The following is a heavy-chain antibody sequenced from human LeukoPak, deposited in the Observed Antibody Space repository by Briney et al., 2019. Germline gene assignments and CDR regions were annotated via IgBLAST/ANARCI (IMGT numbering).Heavy chain of an antibody. CDR1: GYTFTSYG. J-gene: IGHJ4*02. Sequence: ASVKVSCKASGYTFTSYGISWVRQAPGQGLEWMGWISAYNGNTNYAQKLQGRVTMTTDTSTSTAYMELRSLRSEDTAVYYCASAYCGGDCYNYFDYWGQGTPVTVSS. CDR3: ASAYCGGDCYNYFDY. CDR2: ISAYNGNT. D-gene: IGHD2-21*02. V-gene: IGHV1-18*01.